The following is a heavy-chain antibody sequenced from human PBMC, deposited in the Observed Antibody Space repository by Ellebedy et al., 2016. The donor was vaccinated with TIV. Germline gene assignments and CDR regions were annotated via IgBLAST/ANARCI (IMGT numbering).Heavy chain of an antibody. D-gene: IGHD2-15*01. CDR1: GYRFNNYG. CDR3: AKATVVRPAEFDY. V-gene: IGHV1-18*01. J-gene: IGHJ4*02. CDR2: ISADTGNR. Sequence: ASVKVSXXASGYRFNNYGIGWVRKSPGQGLEWVGWISADTGNRNYAQKLQGRVTLTTDTSTNTAYMELRSLRSDDTAVYFCAKATVVRPAEFDYWGPGTLVTVSS.